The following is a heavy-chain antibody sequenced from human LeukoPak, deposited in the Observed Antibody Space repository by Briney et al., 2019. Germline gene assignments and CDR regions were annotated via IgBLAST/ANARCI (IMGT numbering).Heavy chain of an antibody. CDR2: INHSGST. D-gene: IGHD3-22*01. J-gene: IGHJ4*02. V-gene: IGHV4-34*01. Sequence: SETLSLTCAVYGGSFSGYYWSWIRQPPGKGLEWIGEINHSGSTNYNPSLKSRVTISVDTSKNQFSLKLGSVTAADTAVYYCARANYYDSSGYYANWGQGTLVTVSS. CDR3: ARANYYDSSGYYAN. CDR1: GGSFSGYY.